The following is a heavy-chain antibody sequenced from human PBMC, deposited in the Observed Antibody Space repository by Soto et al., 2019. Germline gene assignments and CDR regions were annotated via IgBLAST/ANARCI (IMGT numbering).Heavy chain of an antibody. D-gene: IGHD3-3*01. J-gene: IGHJ6*03. V-gene: IGHV3-9*01. CDR2: ISWNSGSI. CDR1: GFTFDDYA. Sequence: GGSLRLSCAAAGFTFDDYAMHWVRQAPGKGLEWVSGISWNSGSIGYADSVKGRFTISRDNAKNSLYLQMNSLRAEDTALYYCAKGGYDFWSGYLRHYYYYMDVWGKGTTVTVSS. CDR3: AKGGYDFWSGYLRHYYYYMDV.